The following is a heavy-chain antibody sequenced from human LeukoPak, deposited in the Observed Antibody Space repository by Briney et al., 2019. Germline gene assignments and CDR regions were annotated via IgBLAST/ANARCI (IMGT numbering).Heavy chain of an antibody. V-gene: IGHV4-39*07. Sequence: SSETLSLTCTVSGGSIGSSSYYWGWIRQPPGKGLNWIGSIYYSGSTYYNPSLKSRVTISVDTSRDQFSLKLSSVTAADTAVYYCAREAVVNTSMLSLDYWGQGTLLTVSS. CDR2: IYYSGST. CDR1: GGSIGSSSYY. J-gene: IGHJ4*02. D-gene: IGHD2/OR15-2a*01. CDR3: AREAVVNTSMLSLDY.